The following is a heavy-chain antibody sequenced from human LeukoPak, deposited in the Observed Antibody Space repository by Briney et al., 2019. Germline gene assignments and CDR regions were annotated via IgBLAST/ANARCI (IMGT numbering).Heavy chain of an antibody. J-gene: IGHJ4*01. CDR2: MFDTGRT. Sequence: SETLSLTCTVSGGSSSSHYWSWIRQPPGKGLEWIGYMFDTGRTKDNPSLKSRVTLSADTSKNQFSLRLSSVTAADTAVYYCATIKHGSIFGCFDFWGQGILVTVSS. D-gene: IGHD5-18*01. CDR3: ATIKHGSIFGCFDF. CDR1: GGSSSSHY. V-gene: IGHV4-59*11.